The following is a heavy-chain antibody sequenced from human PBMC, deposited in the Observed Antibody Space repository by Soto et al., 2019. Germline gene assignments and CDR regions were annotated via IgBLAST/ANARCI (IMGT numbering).Heavy chain of an antibody. CDR2: ISASGGST. Sequence: EVQLLESGGGLVQPGGSLRLSCAASGFTFSSYAMSWVRQAPGKGLEWVSAISASGGSTYYADPVKGRFTISRDYSKNTLYLQMNSMRAEVTAVYYCVKGSTTLTIPPDYWGQGTLVAVSS. CDR1: GFTFSSYA. J-gene: IGHJ4*02. D-gene: IGHD4-17*01. V-gene: IGHV3-23*01. CDR3: VKGSTTLTIPPDY.